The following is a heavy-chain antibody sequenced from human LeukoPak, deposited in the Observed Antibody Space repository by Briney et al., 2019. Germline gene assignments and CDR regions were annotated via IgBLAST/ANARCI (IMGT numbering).Heavy chain of an antibody. CDR1: GGSISSYY. CDR2: IYYSGST. Sequence: SETLSLTCTVSGGSISSYYWSWIRQPPGKGLEWIGYIYYSGSTNYNPSLKSRVTISVDTSKNQSSLKLSSVTAADTAVYYCARAYYDSSGYPFFYYYYYMDVWGKGTTVTVSS. J-gene: IGHJ6*03. V-gene: IGHV4-59*01. CDR3: ARAYYDSSGYPFFYYYYYMDV. D-gene: IGHD3-22*01.